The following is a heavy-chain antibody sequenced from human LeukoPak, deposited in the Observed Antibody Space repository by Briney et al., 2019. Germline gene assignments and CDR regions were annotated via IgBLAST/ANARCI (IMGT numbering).Heavy chain of an antibody. CDR3: ARGGAIWFGEPTSEYFQH. V-gene: IGHV1-2*02. CDR1: GYTITGYY. Sequence: ASVKVSCKASGYTITGYYMHWVRQAPGQGLEWMGWINPNSGGTNYAQKFQGRVTMTRDTSISTAYMELSRLRSDDTAVYYCARGGAIWFGEPTSEYFQHWGQGTLVTVSS. D-gene: IGHD3-10*01. J-gene: IGHJ1*01. CDR2: INPNSGGT.